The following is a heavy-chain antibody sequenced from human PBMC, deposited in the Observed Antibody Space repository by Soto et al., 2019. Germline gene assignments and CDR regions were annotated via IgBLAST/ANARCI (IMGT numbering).Heavy chain of an antibody. Sequence: SQTLSLTCAISGDSVSSNSAAWNWIRQSPSRGIEWLGRTYYRSKLYNDYAVSVKGRITINPGTSKNQFSLQLNSVTPEDTAVYYCARDRNRITMVRGVTEDYYYGMDVWGQGTTVTVSS. CDR3: ARDRNRITMVRGVTEDYYYGMDV. CDR1: GDSVSSNSAA. D-gene: IGHD3-10*01. CDR2: TYYRSKLYN. J-gene: IGHJ6*02. V-gene: IGHV6-1*01.